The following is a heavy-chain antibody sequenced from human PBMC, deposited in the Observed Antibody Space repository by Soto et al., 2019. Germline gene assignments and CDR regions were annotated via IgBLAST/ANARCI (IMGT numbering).Heavy chain of an antibody. Sequence: EVQLVESGGGLVQPGGSLKLSCAASGFTFSGSAMHWVRQASGKGLEWVGRIRSKANKYATTYAASVKGRFTISRDDSKNTTYLEVNSLKTEDTAVYYCTCTEGAFDIWGQGTMVTVSS. V-gene: IGHV3-73*02. CDR1: GFTFSGSA. CDR2: IRSKANKYAT. J-gene: IGHJ3*02. CDR3: TCTEGAFDI.